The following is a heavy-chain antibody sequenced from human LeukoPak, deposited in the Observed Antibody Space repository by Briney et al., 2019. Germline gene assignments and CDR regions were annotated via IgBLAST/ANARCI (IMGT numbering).Heavy chain of an antibody. D-gene: IGHD3-22*01. CDR3: ARERHYYDSSGQPVYYMDV. CDR1: GGSFSGYY. CDR2: INHSGST. J-gene: IGHJ6*03. Sequence: SETLSLTCAVYGGSFSGYYWSRIRQPPGKGLEWIGEINHSGSTNYNPSLKSRVTISVDTSKNQFSLKLSSVTAADTAVYYCARERHYYDSSGQPVYYMDVWGKGTTVTISS. V-gene: IGHV4-34*01.